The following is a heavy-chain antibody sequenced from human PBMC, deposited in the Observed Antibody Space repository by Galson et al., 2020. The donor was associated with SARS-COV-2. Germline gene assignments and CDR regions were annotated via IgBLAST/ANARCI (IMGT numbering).Heavy chain of an antibody. D-gene: IGHD4-17*01. Sequence: SEPLSLTCAVYGGSFSGYYWSWIRQPPGKGLEWIGKINHSGSTNYNPSLKSRVTISVDTSKNQFSLKLGSVTAADTAVYYCARGDYGGTDWGYYYYYMDVWGKGTTVTVSS. CDR2: INHSGST. V-gene: IGHV4-34*01. CDR1: GGSFSGYY. J-gene: IGHJ6*03. CDR3: ARGDYGGTDWGYYYYYMDV.